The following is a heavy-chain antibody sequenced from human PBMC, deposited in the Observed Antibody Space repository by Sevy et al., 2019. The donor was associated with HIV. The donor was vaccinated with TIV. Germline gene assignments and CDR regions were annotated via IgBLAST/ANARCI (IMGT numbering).Heavy chain of an antibody. Sequence: GGSLRLSCAASGFTFSSYGMHWVRQAPGKGLEWVAVIWNDRSNKHYADSVKGRFTVSRDNSKNTMYLKMNSLRADDTVLYYCASIPNNYYDSSGYSGNDAFDVWGQGTMVTVSS. D-gene: IGHD3-22*01. V-gene: IGHV3-33*01. CDR2: IWNDRSNK. CDR1: GFTFSSYG. CDR3: ASIPNNYYDSSGYSGNDAFDV. J-gene: IGHJ3*01.